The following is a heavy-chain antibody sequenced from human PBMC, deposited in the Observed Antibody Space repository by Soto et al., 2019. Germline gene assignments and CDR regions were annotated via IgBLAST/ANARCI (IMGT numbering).Heavy chain of an antibody. Sequence: QVQLVQSGAEVKKPGASVKVSCKASGYTFISYGISWVRQAPGQGLEWMGWISSYTGNTNYAQKLQGRVTMTTYTSTTTEYMELRSLRSDATAVYYCARDRPTSSIRARDYYYAMDVWGQGTTVTVSS. D-gene: IGHD6-6*01. CDR1: GYTFISYG. V-gene: IGHV1-18*01. CDR3: ARDRPTSSIRARDYYYAMDV. J-gene: IGHJ6*02. CDR2: ISSYTGNT.